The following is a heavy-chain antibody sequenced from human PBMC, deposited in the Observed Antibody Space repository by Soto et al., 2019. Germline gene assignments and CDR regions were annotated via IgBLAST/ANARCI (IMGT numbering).Heavy chain of an antibody. CDR2: IYYSGST. CDR1: GCSIGRGGYY. D-gene: IGHD3-22*01. V-gene: IGHV4-31*03. CDR3: ARGVADYHDSSGYFDY. J-gene: IGHJ4*02. Sequence: TLSLTCPVSGCSIGRGGYYWSWGRQHPGKGLEWIGYIYYSGSTYYNPSLKSRVTISVDTSKNQFSLKLSSVTAADTAVYYCARGVADYHDSSGYFDYWGQGTLVTVSS.